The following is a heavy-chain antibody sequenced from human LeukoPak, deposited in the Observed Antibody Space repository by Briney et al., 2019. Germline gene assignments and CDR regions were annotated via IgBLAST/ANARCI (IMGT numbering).Heavy chain of an antibody. Sequence: GASVKVSCKASGYTFTSYYMHWVRQAPGQGLEWMGIINPSGGSTSYAQKFQGRVTMTRDMSTSTVYMELSSLRSEDTAVYYCARDHYDSSGGYYYYYMDVWGKGTTVTVSS. V-gene: IGHV1-46*01. D-gene: IGHD3-22*01. CDR2: INPSGGST. CDR1: GYTFTSYY. CDR3: ARDHYDSSGGYYYYYMDV. J-gene: IGHJ6*03.